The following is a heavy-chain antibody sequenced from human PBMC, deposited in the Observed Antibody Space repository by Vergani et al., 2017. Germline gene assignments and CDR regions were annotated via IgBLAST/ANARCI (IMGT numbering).Heavy chain of an antibody. D-gene: IGHD1-20*01. Sequence: EVQLLESGGGLVQPGGSLRLSCAASGFTFSSYAMSWVRQAPGKGLEWVSAISASGAPTYYADSVKGRVTISRYNSKNTLYLQMNSLIVEDTAVYYCARAYGRYDWFDYWGQRTLVTVSS. CDR3: ARAYGRYDWFDY. J-gene: IGHJ4*01. V-gene: IGHV3-23*01. CDR1: GFTFSSYA. CDR2: ISASGAPT.